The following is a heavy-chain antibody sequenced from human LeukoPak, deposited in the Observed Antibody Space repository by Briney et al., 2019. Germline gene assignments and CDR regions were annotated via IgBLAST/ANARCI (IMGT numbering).Heavy chain of an antibody. D-gene: IGHD5-12*01. CDR1: GFTFSSYA. Sequence: GRSLRLSCAASGFTFSSYAMHWVRQAPGKGLEWVAVISYDGSNKYYADSVKGRFTISRDNSKNTLYLQMNSLRAEGTAVYYCARGLLRWLHSAFDYWGQGTLVTVSS. CDR2: ISYDGSNK. J-gene: IGHJ4*02. V-gene: IGHV3-30-3*01. CDR3: ARGLLRWLHSAFDY.